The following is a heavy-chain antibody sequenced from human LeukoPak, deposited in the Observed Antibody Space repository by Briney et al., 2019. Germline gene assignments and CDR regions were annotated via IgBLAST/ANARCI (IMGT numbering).Heavy chain of an antibody. V-gene: IGHV4-59*08. Sequence: PSETLSLTCTVSGGSISSYYWSWIRQPAGKGLEWIGYIYYSGSTNYNPSLKSRVTISVDTSKNQFSLKLSSVTAADTAVYYCARYYCSSTSCYNDYWGQGTLVTVSS. CDR1: GGSISSYY. CDR2: IYYSGST. J-gene: IGHJ4*02. D-gene: IGHD2-2*02. CDR3: ARYYCSSTSCYNDY.